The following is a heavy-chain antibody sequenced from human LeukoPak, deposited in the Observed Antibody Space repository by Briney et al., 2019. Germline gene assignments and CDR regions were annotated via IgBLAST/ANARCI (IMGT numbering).Heavy chain of an antibody. D-gene: IGHD4/OR15-4a*01. CDR1: GGSFSGYY. CDR3: ARARAEGDYGSNYYGMDV. J-gene: IGHJ6*02. V-gene: IGHV4-59*01. CDR2: IYYSGST. Sequence: PSETLSLTCAVYGGSFSGYYWSWIRQPPGKGLEWIGYIYYSGSTNYNPSLKSRVTISVDTSKNQFSLKLSSVTAADTAVYYCARARAEGDYGSNYYGMDVWGQGTTVTVSS.